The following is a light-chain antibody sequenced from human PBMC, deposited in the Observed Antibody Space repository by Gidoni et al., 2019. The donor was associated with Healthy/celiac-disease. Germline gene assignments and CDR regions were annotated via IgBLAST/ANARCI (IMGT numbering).Light chain of an antibody. CDR3: QQYNNWPPLT. V-gene: IGKV3-15*01. CDR2: DAS. CDR1: QSVSSN. Sequence: EIVLTQSPATLSVSPGETATFSCRASQSVSSNLAWYQQKTGQAPRILIYDASTRATGIPARFSGSGSGTEFTLTISSLQSEDFAVYDCQQYNNWPPLTFGGGTKVEIK. J-gene: IGKJ4*02.